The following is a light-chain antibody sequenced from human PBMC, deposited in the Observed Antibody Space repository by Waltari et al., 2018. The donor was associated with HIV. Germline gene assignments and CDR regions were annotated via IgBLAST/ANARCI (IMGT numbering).Light chain of an antibody. J-gene: IGLJ3*02. Sequence: QSALTQPRSVSGSPGQSVTISCTVTSSAVGRFHYVSWYQQHPGKAPKPMIYDVSKRPSGVPDRFSGSKSGNTASLTISGLQAEDEADYYCCSYAGSYTWVFGGGTKLTVL. CDR2: DVS. CDR1: SSAVGRFHY. CDR3: CSYAGSYTWV. V-gene: IGLV2-11*01.